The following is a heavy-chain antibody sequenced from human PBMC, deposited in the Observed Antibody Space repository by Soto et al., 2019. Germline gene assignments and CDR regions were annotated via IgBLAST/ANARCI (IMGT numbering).Heavy chain of an antibody. J-gene: IGHJ4*02. D-gene: IGHD3-3*01. Sequence: EVKLLESGGDLVQPGGSLRLSCAASGFIFSNYAMSWVRQSPGKGLEWVSAISGSGDGTYYADSVKGRFTISRDNSKNTMYLQMSSLRADDTAVYYCAKAHEITVFGILISSPYDCWGPGTLVTVSS. CDR2: ISGSGDGT. CDR1: GFIFSNYA. V-gene: IGHV3-23*01. CDR3: AKAHEITVFGILISSPYDC.